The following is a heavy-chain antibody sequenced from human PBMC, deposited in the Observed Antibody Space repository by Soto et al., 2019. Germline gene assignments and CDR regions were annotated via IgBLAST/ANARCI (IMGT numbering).Heavy chain of an antibody. CDR2: IYYSGST. J-gene: IGHJ4*02. CDR1: GGSISSGGYY. Sequence: SETLSLTCTVSGGSISSGGYYWSWIRQHPGKGLEWIGYIYYSGSTYYNPSLKSRVTISVDTSKNQFSLKLSSVTAADTAVYYCARVDKQLVRTTFDYWGQGTLVTVSS. D-gene: IGHD6-6*01. V-gene: IGHV4-31*03. CDR3: ARVDKQLVRTTFDY.